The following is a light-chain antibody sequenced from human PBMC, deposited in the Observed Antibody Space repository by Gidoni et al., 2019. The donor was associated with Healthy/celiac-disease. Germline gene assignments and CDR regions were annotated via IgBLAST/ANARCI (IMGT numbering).Light chain of an antibody. J-gene: IGKJ1*01. CDR1: QSVSSN. CDR3: QQYNNWPPERT. CDR2: GAS. Sequence: VMTQSPATLSVSLGERATLSCRASQSVSSNLAWYQQKPGQAPRLLIYGASTRATGIPARFRGSGSGTEFTLTISSLQSEDFAVYYCQQYNNWPPERTFGQGTKVEIK. V-gene: IGKV3-15*01.